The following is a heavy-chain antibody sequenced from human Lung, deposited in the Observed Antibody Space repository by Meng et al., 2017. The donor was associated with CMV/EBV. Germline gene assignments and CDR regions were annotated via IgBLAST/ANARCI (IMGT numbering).Heavy chain of an antibody. CDR1: GFTFDDYG. V-gene: IGHV3-20*03. J-gene: IGHJ6*02. D-gene: IGHD6-6*01. Sequence: GGSLRLSXAASGFTFDDYGMSWVRQAPGKGLEWVSGINWNGGSTGYADSVKGRFTISRDNAKNSLYLQMNSLRAEDTALYYCAREEYSSSSQAGQYYYYYYGMDVWGQGTTVTVSS. CDR3: AREEYSSSSQAGQYYYYYYGMDV. CDR2: INWNGGST.